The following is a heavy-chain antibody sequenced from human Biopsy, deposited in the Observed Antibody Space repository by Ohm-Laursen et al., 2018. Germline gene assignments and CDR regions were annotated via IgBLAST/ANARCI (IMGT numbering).Heavy chain of an antibody. CDR1: GFTLSSYS. J-gene: IGHJ6*02. CDR3: ARSRGSSGIATIYYYGMGV. V-gene: IGHV3-21*01. D-gene: IGHD3-10*01. Sequence: GTLSLTCAAPGFTLSSYSMNWVRQTPGKGLEWVSTISSSSDNIYYVDSVKGRFTISRDNAKNSLYLQMNSLRAEDTAVYYCARSRGSSGIATIYYYGMGVWGQGTTVTVSS. CDR2: ISSSSDNI.